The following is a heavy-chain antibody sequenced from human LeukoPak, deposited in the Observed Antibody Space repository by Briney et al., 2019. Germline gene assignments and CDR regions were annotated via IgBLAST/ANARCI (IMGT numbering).Heavy chain of an antibody. J-gene: IGHJ4*02. CDR1: GFTFSSYA. V-gene: IGHV3-23*01. Sequence: PGGSLRLSCAASGFTFSSYAMSWVRQAPGKGLEWVSAISASGGTTYYADSVKGRFTISRDNSKNTLYLQMNSLRAEDTAVYYCARAPVWSGYYVLDYWGQGTLVTVSS. CDR3: ARAPVWSGYYVLDY. CDR2: ISASGGTT. D-gene: IGHD3-3*01.